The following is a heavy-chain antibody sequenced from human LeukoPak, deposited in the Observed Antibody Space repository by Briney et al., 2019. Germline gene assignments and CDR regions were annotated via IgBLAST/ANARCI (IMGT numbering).Heavy chain of an antibody. Sequence: SETLSLTCTVTGGSISSSSYYWGWIRQPPGKGLEWIGSIYYSGSTYYNPSLRSRVTISVDTSKNQFSLKLSSVTAADTAVYYCVRHHNSYDFWSGLDYWGQGTLVTVSS. CDR2: IYYSGST. V-gene: IGHV4-39*01. D-gene: IGHD3-3*01. J-gene: IGHJ4*02. CDR3: VRHHNSYDFWSGLDY. CDR1: GGSISSSSYY.